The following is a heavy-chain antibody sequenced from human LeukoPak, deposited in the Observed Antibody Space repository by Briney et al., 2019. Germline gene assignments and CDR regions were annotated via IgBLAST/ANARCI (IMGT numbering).Heavy chain of an antibody. CDR2: IYYSGST. CDR1: GGSISSGGYY. D-gene: IGHD5-12*01. V-gene: IGHV4-31*03. CDR3: AASGYSGFDEGGY. J-gene: IGHJ4*02. Sequence: SETLSLTCTVSGGSISSGGYYWSWIRQHPGKGLEWIGYIYYSGSTYYNPSLKSRVTISVDTSKNQFSLKLSSVTAADTAVYYCAASGYSGFDEGGYWGQGTLVTVSS.